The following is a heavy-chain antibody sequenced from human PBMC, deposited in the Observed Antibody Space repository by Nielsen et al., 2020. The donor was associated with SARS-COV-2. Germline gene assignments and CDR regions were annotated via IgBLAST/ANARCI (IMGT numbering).Heavy chain of an antibody. V-gene: IGHV3-30*18. CDR1: GFTFSSYW. CDR2: ISYDGSNK. Sequence: GGSLRLSCAASGFTFSSYWMSWVRQAPGKGLEWVAAISYDGSNKYYADSVKGRFTISRDNSKNTLYLQMNSLRAEDTAVYYCAKSVFVGSSPGDYWGQGTLVTVSS. D-gene: IGHD6-13*01. CDR3: AKSVFVGSSPGDY. J-gene: IGHJ4*02.